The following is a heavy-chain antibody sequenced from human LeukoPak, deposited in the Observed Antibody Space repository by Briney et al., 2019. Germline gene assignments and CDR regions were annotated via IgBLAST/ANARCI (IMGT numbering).Heavy chain of an antibody. CDR2: IYYSGST. Sequence: SETLSLTCTVSGGSISSGGYYWSWIRQHPGKGLEWIGYIYYSGSTYYNPSLKSRVTISVDTSKNQFSLKLSSVIAADTAVYYCARMSRGHLAPLYGSGSYYGNVDYWGQGTLVTVSS. J-gene: IGHJ4*02. CDR3: ARMSRGHLAPLYGSGSYYGNVDY. V-gene: IGHV4-31*03. CDR1: GGSISSGGYY. D-gene: IGHD3-10*01.